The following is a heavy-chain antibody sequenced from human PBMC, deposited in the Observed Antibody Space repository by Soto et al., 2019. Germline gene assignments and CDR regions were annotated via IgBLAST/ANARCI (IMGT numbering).Heavy chain of an antibody. J-gene: IGHJ6*02. CDR3: ARGDSGYDYAYYGMDV. CDR2: ISSSSSYI. Sequence: EVQLVESGGGLVKPGGSLRLSCAASGFTFSSYSMNWVRQAPGKGLEWVSSISSSSSYIYYADSVKGRFTISRDNAKTSLDLKMNSLRAEDKAVYYCARGDSGYDYAYYGMDVWGQGTTVTVSS. D-gene: IGHD5-12*01. CDR1: GFTFSSYS. V-gene: IGHV3-21*01.